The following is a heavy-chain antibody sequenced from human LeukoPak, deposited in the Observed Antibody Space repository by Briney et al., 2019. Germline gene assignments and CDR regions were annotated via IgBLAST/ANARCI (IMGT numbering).Heavy chain of an antibody. Sequence: GSVKVSCKASGYTFTGYYTHWVRQAPGQGLEWMGWINPNSGGTNYAQKFQGRVTMTRDTSISTAYMELSRLRSDDTAVYYCARSYDFWSGYYSFWGQGTLVTVSS. V-gene: IGHV1-2*02. D-gene: IGHD3-3*01. CDR1: GYTFTGYY. CDR2: INPNSGGT. CDR3: ARSYDFWSGYYSF. J-gene: IGHJ4*02.